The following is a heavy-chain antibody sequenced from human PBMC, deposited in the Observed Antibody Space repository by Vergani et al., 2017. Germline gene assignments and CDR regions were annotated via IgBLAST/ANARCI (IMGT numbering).Heavy chain of an antibody. Sequence: QVQLQESGPGLVKPSQTLSLTCTVSGGSISSGSYYWSWIRQPAGKGLEWIGRIYTSGSTNYNPSLKSRVTMSVDTSKNQFSLKLSSVTAADTAVYYCAGSPRAKKQSAPYNWFDPWGQGTLVTVSS. D-gene: IGHD4-11*01. J-gene: IGHJ5*02. CDR2: IYTSGST. V-gene: IGHV4-61*02. CDR1: GGSISSGSYY. CDR3: AGSPRAKKQSAPYNWFDP.